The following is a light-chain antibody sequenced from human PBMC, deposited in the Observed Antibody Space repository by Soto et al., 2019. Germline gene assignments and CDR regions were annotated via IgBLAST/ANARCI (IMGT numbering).Light chain of an antibody. Sequence: QSALTQPPSASGTPGQRVTISCSGSSSNIGSNTVNWYQQLPGTAPKLLIYNNNQRPSGVPDRFSGSKSGTSASLAISGLQSEDEADYYCAAWDDSLNGPVFGGGTQLTVL. J-gene: IGLJ2*01. CDR1: SSNIGSNT. CDR3: AAWDDSLNGPV. CDR2: NNN. V-gene: IGLV1-44*01.